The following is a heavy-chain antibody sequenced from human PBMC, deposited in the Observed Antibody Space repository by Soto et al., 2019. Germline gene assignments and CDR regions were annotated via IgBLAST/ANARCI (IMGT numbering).Heavy chain of an antibody. V-gene: IGHV2-5*01. CDR3: AHRLSSSWYSGSSSFGQGTLVTVSSGKPQKASVKVSCKASGYTFTSYDMDV. Sequence: SGPTLVNPPQTLTLTCTFSGFSLSTSGVGVGWIRQPPGKALEWLALIYWNDDKRYSPSLKSRLTITKDTSKNQVVLTMTNMDPVDTATYYCAHRLSSSWYSGSSSFGQGTLVTVSSGKPQKASVKVSCKASGYTFTSYDMDVWGQGTPVTVSS. CDR2: IYWNDDK. D-gene: IGHD6-13*01. CDR1: GFSLSTSGVG. J-gene: IGHJ6*02.